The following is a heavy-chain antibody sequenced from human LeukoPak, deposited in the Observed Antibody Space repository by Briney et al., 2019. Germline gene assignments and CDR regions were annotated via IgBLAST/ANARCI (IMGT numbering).Heavy chain of an antibody. Sequence: GGSLRLSCAASGFTFSSYSMNWVRQAPGKGLEWVSYISSSSSTIYYADSVKGRFTISRDNAKNSLYLQVNSLRAEDTAVYYCARDRGIAVADYFDYWGQGTLVTVSS. CDR3: ARDRGIAVADYFDY. D-gene: IGHD6-19*01. CDR1: GFTFSSYS. V-gene: IGHV3-48*01. J-gene: IGHJ4*02. CDR2: ISSSSSTI.